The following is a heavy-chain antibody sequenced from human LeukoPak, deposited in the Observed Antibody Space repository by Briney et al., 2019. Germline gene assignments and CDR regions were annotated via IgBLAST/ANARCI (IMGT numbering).Heavy chain of an antibody. J-gene: IGHJ4*02. Sequence: SVKVSCMASGGTFSSNAISWVRQAPGQGLEWMGRIIPIFVIANYAQRFHGRVTITADTSTSTAYMELSSLRSEDTAVYYCARDLGPSITGAKNVYFDYWGQGTLVTVSS. V-gene: IGHV1-69*04. CDR1: GGTFSSNA. CDR2: IIPIFVIA. CDR3: ARDLGPSITGAKNVYFDY. D-gene: IGHD1-20*01.